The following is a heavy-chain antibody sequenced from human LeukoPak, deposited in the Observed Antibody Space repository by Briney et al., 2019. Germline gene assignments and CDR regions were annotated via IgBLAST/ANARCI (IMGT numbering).Heavy chain of an antibody. V-gene: IGHV4-59*01. CDR1: GGSISSYY. CDR2: IYYSGST. Sequence: SETLSLTCTVSGGSISSYYWSWIRQPPGKGLEWIGYIYYSGSTNYNPSLKSRVTISVDTSKNQFSPKLSSVTAADTAVYYCAREYSGYVGGFDYWGQGTLVTVSS. J-gene: IGHJ4*02. CDR3: AREYSGYVGGFDY. D-gene: IGHD5-12*01.